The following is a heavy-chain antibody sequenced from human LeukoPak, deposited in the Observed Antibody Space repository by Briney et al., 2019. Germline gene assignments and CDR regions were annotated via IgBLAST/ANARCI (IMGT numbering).Heavy chain of an antibody. CDR2: IYPGDSDT. D-gene: IGHD2-2*01. Sequence: GESLKISCKSSGYSFTNYWIDWVRQMPGKGLEWMGIIYPGDSDTRYSPSFQGQVTISADKSISTAYLQWSSLKASDTAMYYCARQYQDYFDYWGQGTLVTVSS. V-gene: IGHV5-51*01. J-gene: IGHJ4*02. CDR1: GYSFTNYW. CDR3: ARQYQDYFDY.